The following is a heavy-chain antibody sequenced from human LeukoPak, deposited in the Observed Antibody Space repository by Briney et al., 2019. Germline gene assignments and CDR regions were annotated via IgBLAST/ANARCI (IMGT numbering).Heavy chain of an antibody. D-gene: IGHD3-9*01. J-gene: IGHJ4*02. CDR1: GFTFSSYS. CDR3: ARGKRGDILTGYSDY. V-gene: IGHV3-48*04. Sequence: GGSLRLSCAASGFTFSSYSMNWVRQAPGKGLEWVSYISSSSSTIYYADSVKGRFTISRDNAKNSLYLQMNSLRAEDTAVYYCARGKRGDILTGYSDYWGQGTLVTVPS. CDR2: ISSSSSTI.